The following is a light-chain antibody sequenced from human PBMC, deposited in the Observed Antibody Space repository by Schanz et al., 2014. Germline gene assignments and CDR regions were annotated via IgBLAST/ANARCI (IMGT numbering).Light chain of an antibody. J-gene: IGLJ2*01. CDR1: SNDVGGYNY. V-gene: IGLV2-8*01. CDR3: SSYSGSDIVL. Sequence: QFALTQPPSASGSPGQSVTISCTGTSNDVGGYNYVSWYQQHPGKAPKVMISQVTKRPSGVPDRFSGSKSGNTASLTVSGLQAEDEADYYCSSYSGSDIVLFGGGTKLTVL. CDR2: QVT.